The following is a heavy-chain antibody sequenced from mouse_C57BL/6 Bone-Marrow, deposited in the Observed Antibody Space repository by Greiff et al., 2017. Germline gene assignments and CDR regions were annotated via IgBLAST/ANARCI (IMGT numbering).Heavy chain of an antibody. CDR1: GYTFTSYT. J-gene: IGHJ4*01. V-gene: IGHV1-4*01. CDR3: ARCVYYKGYAMDY. CDR2: INPSSGYT. Sequence: QVQLQQSGAELARPGASVKMSCKASGYTFTSYTMHWVKQRPGQGLEWIGYINPSSGYTKYNQKFKDKATLTADKSSSTAYMQLSSLTSEDSAVYYCARCVYYKGYAMDYWGQGTSVTVSS. D-gene: IGHD1-1*01.